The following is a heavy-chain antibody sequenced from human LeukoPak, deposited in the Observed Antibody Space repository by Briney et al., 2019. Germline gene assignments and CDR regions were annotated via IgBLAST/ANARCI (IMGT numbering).Heavy chain of an antibody. J-gene: IGHJ6*02. D-gene: IGHD3-10*01. Sequence: GGSLRLSCTASAFTFSSYWMHWVRQAPGKGLVWVSRINSGGSSTSYADSVRGRFTISRDNAKETLYLQMTSLRVEDTAVYSCASLLAPYHGSGGGGMDVWGQGTTVTVSS. CDR2: INSGGSST. CDR1: AFTFSSYW. CDR3: ASLLAPYHGSGGGGMDV. V-gene: IGHV3-74*01.